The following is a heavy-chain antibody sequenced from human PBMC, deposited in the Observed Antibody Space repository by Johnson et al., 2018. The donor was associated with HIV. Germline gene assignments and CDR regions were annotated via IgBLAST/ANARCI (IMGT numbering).Heavy chain of an antibody. CDR1: GVTISSFG. D-gene: IGHD3-10*01. CDR2: IRFDGSDE. V-gene: IGHV3-30*02. J-gene: IGHJ3*02. Sequence: QLVESGGGVVQPGGSLRLSCAASGVTISSFGMHWVRQAPGKGLEWVAFIRFDGSDEYYSNSVKGRFTISRDNSKNTLYLQMNSLRPEDTAVYYCTKVWGFYYGQYHDAFDIWGQGTMVTVSS. CDR3: TKVWGFYYGQYHDAFDI.